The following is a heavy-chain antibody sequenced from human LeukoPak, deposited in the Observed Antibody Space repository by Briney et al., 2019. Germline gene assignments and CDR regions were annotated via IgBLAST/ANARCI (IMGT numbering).Heavy chain of an antibody. Sequence: GGSLRLSCAASGVTISSDYMSWVRQAPGKGLEWVSLTYSGGNTYYADSVRGRFTISRHNSKNTLFLQMDSLRTEDTAIYYCANRMTFGGQGTLVTVSS. J-gene: IGHJ4*02. CDR1: GVTISSDY. CDR3: ANRMTF. D-gene: IGHD2/OR15-2a*01. CDR2: TYSGGNT. V-gene: IGHV3-53*04.